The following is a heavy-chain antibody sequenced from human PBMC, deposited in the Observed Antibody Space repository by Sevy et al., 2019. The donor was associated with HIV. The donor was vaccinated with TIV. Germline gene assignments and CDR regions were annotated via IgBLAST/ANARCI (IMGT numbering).Heavy chain of an antibody. V-gene: IGHV3-74*01. CDR2: INSDGSST. Sequence: GGSLRLSCAASGFTFSSYWMHWVRQVPGKGLVWVSRINSDGSSTNYADSVKGRFTISRDNAKNTLYLQMNSLRAEDTAVYYCAKGAFYMDVWGKWTTVTVSS. CDR1: GFTFSSYW. J-gene: IGHJ6*04. CDR3: AKGAFYMDV.